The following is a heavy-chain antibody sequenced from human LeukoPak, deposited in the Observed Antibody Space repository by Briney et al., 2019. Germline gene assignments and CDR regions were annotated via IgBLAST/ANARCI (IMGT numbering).Heavy chain of an antibody. CDR3: ARDAGVAARPDAFDI. CDR1: GGTFSSYA. D-gene: IGHD6-6*01. J-gene: IGHJ3*02. V-gene: IGHV1-69*05. CDR2: IIPIFGTA. Sequence: SVKVSCKASGGTFSSYAISWVRQAPGQGLEWMGGIIPIFGTANYAQKFQGRVTITTDESTSTAYMELSSLRSEDTAVYYCARDAGVAARPDAFDIWGQGTMVTVSS.